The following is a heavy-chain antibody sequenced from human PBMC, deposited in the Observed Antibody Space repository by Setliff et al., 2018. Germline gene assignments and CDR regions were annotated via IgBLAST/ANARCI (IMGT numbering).Heavy chain of an antibody. V-gene: IGHV3-20*04. Sequence: PGGSLRLSCAASGFTFRDYGMAWVRQSPGKGLEWVAGINWSGGTAGYADSVRGRFTISRDNAKSSVYLQMSSLRAEDTAFYFCAKGAHFSNYARVFDPWGQGTL. CDR1: GFTFRDYG. CDR2: INWSGGTA. D-gene: IGHD4-4*01. CDR3: AKGAHFSNYARVFDP. J-gene: IGHJ5*02.